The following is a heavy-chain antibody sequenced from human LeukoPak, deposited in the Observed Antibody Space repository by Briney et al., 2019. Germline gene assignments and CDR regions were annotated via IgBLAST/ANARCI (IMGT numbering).Heavy chain of an antibody. CDR2: IYHSGST. Sequence: PSETLSLTCTVSGYSISSGYYWGWIRQPPGKGLEWIGSIYHSGSTYYNPSLKSRVTISVDTSKNQFSLKLSSVTAADTAVYYCARARYSYGQYYFDYWGQGTLVTVSS. CDR1: GYSISSGYY. D-gene: IGHD5-18*01. J-gene: IGHJ4*02. CDR3: ARARYSYGQYYFDY. V-gene: IGHV4-38-2*02.